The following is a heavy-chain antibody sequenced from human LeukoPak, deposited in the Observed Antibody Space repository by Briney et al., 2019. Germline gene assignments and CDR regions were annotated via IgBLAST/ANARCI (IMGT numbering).Heavy chain of an antibody. CDR1: GFTFSSHS. J-gene: IGHJ4*02. V-gene: IGHV3-48*02. CDR3: AKPRYSSGAGKPRQGFDY. D-gene: IGHD6-19*01. CDR2: ISSSSSTI. Sequence: GGSLRLSCAASGFTFSSHSMNWVRQAPGKGLEWVSYISSSSSTIYYADSVKGRFTISRDNAKNSLYLQMNSLRDEDTAVYYCAKPRYSSGAGKPRQGFDYWGQGTLVTVSS.